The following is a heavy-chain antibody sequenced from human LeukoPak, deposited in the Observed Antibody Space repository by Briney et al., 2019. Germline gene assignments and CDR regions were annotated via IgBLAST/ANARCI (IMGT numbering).Heavy chain of an antibody. D-gene: IGHD1-26*01. CDR1: GYTFTSYG. J-gene: IGHJ5*02. V-gene: IGHV1-18*01. Sequence: GASVKVSCKPSGYTFTSYGISWVRPAPGQGLEWMGWISAYNGNTNYAQKLQGRVTMTTDTSTSTAYMELRSLRSDDTAVYYCARDLLVVGATYWFDPWGQGTLVTVSS. CDR2: ISAYNGNT. CDR3: ARDLLVVGATYWFDP.